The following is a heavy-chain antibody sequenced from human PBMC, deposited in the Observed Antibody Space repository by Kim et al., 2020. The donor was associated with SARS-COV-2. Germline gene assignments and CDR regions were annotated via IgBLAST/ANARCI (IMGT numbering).Heavy chain of an antibody. V-gene: IGHV3-23*01. CDR3: AKWPSGLVVVAATPEYFQH. CDR2: ISGSGGST. J-gene: IGHJ1*01. CDR1: GFTFSSYA. D-gene: IGHD2-15*01. Sequence: GGSLRLSCAASGFTFSSYAMSWVRQAPGKGLEWVSAISGSGGSTYYADSVKGRFTISRDNSKNTLYLQMNSLRAEDTAVYYCAKWPSGLVVVAATPEYFQHWGQGTLVTVSS.